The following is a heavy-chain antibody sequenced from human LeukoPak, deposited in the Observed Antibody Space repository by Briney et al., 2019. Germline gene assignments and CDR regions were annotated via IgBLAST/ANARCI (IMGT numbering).Heavy chain of an antibody. J-gene: IGHJ4*02. Sequence: SVTVSCTASGGTFSSYAFSWVRQAPGQGLEWMGGIIPIVGTTNYAQMFQGRVTITADESTSTAYMELSSLRSEDTAVYYCARGGYYYDSSGYSHLPDYWGQGTLVTVSA. D-gene: IGHD3-22*01. CDR3: ARGGYYYDSSGYSHLPDY. V-gene: IGHV1-69*01. CDR1: GGTFSSYA. CDR2: IIPIVGTT.